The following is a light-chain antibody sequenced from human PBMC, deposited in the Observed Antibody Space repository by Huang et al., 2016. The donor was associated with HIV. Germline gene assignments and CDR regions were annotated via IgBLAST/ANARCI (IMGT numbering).Light chain of an antibody. CDR1: QSVFKN. CDR2: GSS. V-gene: IGKV3-15*01. CDR3: QQYNTSPRT. Sequence: PGESATLSCRASQSVFKNLAWYQQKPGQAPKLLIYGSSTRAAGIPARFSGSGSGTDFTLTISSLQSEDFAVYYSQQYNTSPRTFGQGTKVEV. J-gene: IGKJ1*01.